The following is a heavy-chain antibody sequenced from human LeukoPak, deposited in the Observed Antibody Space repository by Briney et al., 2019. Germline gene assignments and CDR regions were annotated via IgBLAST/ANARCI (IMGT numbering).Heavy chain of an antibody. CDR2: ITNRGTYT. CDR3: AVALSGSYVYYHTMDV. CDR1: GFSFSDCY. J-gene: IGHJ6*02. Sequence: PGGSLTLSCTASGFSFSDCYMSWIRQAPGKGLEWVSYITNRGTYTNYADSVKGRFTISRDNAKNSLFLQMNNLGAEDTAVYYCAVALSGSYVYYHTMDVWGQGTTVTVSS. V-gene: IGHV3-11*06. D-gene: IGHD3-10*01.